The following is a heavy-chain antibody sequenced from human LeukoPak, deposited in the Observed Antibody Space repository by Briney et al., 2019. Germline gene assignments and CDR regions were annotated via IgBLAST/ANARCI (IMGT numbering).Heavy chain of an antibody. CDR2: INHSGST. V-gene: IGHV4-39*07. D-gene: IGHD2-2*01. Sequence: SETLSLTCTVSGGSISSSSYSWGWIRQPPGKGLEWIGEINHSGSTNYNPSLKSRVTISVDMSKNQFSLKLSSVTAADTAVYYCARGDIVVVPAAINYWFDPWGQGTLVTVSS. CDR3: ARGDIVVVPAAINYWFDP. J-gene: IGHJ5*02. CDR1: GGSISSSSYS.